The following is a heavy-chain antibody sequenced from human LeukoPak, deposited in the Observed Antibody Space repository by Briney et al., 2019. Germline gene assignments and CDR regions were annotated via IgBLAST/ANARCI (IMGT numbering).Heavy chain of an antibody. CDR2: ISAYNGNT. Sequence: GASVTVSFTASGYTFTSYGITWVRQAPGQGLECMGWISAYNGNTNYAQKLQGRVTMTTDTSTSTAYMEMRSLRSEDTAVYYCARDYVRSTIFGVVKHWGQGTLVTVSS. J-gene: IGHJ4*02. D-gene: IGHD3-3*01. CDR1: GYTFTSYG. V-gene: IGHV1-18*01. CDR3: ARDYVRSTIFGVVKH.